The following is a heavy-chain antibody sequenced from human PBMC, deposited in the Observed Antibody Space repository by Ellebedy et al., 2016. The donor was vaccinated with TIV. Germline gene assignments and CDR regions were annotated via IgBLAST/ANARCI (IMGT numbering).Heavy chain of an antibody. J-gene: IGHJ6*02. V-gene: IGHV1-46*04. Sequence: AASVTVSCKASGYFFTSYRMHWVRQAPGQGLEWMGIINPSGGSASYPQKLQGRITMTRDRSTRTVFMELSSLRVDDTAVYYCARDGTDGMDVWGQGTTVTVSS. CDR3: ARDGTDGMDV. CDR2: INPSGGSA. CDR1: GYFFTSYR.